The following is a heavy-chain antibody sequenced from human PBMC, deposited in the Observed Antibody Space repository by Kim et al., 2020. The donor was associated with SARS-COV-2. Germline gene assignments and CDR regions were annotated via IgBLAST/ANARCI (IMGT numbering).Heavy chain of an antibody. Sequence: SETLSLTCTVSGGSISGYHWSWIRQSPGRGLEWIGYIYYSGNTNYSPSLKSRVTISIDTSKNQFSLKLRSVTAADTAVYYCARGTYAYVWGSYRFVYWGQGTLVTVSS. V-gene: IGHV4-59*01. CDR2: IYYSGNT. J-gene: IGHJ4*02. CDR1: GGSISGYH. D-gene: IGHD3-16*02. CDR3: ARGTYAYVWGSYRFVY.